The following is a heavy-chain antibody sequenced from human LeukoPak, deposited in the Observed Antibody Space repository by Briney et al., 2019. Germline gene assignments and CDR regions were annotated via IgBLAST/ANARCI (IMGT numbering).Heavy chain of an antibody. CDR2: ISSSSSYM. Sequence: GGSLRLSCAASGFTFSSYTMNWVRQAPGKGLEWVSSISSSSSYMYYADSVKGRFTISRDNAKNSLYLQMNSLRAEDTAVYYCARGVAAADPYWGQGTLVTVSS. CDR3: ARGVAAADPY. V-gene: IGHV3-21*01. CDR1: GFTFSSYT. D-gene: IGHD6-13*01. J-gene: IGHJ4*02.